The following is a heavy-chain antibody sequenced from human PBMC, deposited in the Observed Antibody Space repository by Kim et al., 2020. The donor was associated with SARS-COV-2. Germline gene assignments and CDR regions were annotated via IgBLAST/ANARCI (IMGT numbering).Heavy chain of an antibody. CDR3: PRALNWDDQG. Sequence: SERNYVDAVKGRFAISRDNAKNLLYLQMNSLRVEDTAVYYCPRALNWDDQGWGQGTLVVVSS. CDR2: SER. D-gene: IGHD1-1*01. J-gene: IGHJ4*02. V-gene: IGHV3-7*04.